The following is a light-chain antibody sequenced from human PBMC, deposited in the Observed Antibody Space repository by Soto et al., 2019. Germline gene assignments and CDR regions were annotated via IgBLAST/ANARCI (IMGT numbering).Light chain of an antibody. J-gene: IGKJ5*01. CDR2: VAS. CDR1: QGISSH. V-gene: IGKV1-9*01. Sequence: DIQLTSSPAFLSATVGDRVTITCRASQGISSHLAWYQQQPGKAPKLLIYVASTLQSGVPSRFSGSGSGTEFTLTISGLQPEDFASYYCQQLNSYPITFGQGTRLEIK. CDR3: QQLNSYPIT.